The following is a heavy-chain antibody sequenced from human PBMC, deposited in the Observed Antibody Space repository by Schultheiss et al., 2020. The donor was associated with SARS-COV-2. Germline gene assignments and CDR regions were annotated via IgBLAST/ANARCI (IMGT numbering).Heavy chain of an antibody. D-gene: IGHD3-9*01. V-gene: IGHV3-74*01. Sequence: GGSLRLSCAASGFTFSSYAMSWVRQAPGKGLEWVSRINSDGSSTSYADSVKGRFTISRDNAKNTLYLQMNSLRAEDTAVYYCARDRDQSYDILTGYYRGYFDPWGQGTLVTVSS. J-gene: IGHJ5*02. CDR2: INSDGSST. CDR3: ARDRDQSYDILTGYYRGYFDP. CDR1: GFTFSSYA.